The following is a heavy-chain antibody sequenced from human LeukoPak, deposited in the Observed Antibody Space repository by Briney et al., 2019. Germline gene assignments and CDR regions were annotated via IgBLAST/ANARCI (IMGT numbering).Heavy chain of an antibody. CDR2: INPSGGST. CDR1: GYTFTSYY. CDR3: ARAAVGLHAFDI. V-gene: IGHV1-46*01. J-gene: IGHJ3*02. Sequence: ASVKVSCKASGYTFTSYYMHWVRQAPGQGLEWMGIINPSGGSTSYAQKFQGRVTMTRDMSTSTVYMELSSLRSEDTAVYYCARAAVGLHAFDIWGQGTMVTVSS. D-gene: IGHD5/OR15-5a*01.